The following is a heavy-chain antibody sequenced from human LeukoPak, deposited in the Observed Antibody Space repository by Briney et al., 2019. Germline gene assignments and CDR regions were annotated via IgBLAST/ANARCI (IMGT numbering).Heavy chain of an antibody. D-gene: IGHD6-19*01. CDR3: ARGDSGFDY. J-gene: IGHJ4*02. CDR2: ISRSSGGI. CDR1: GFTFSDYF. Sequence: GGSLRLSRPASGFTFSDYFMNWVRQAPGKGLEGISYISRSSGGISYADSVKGRFTVSRDNAKNSLYLQMNSLRAEDTAVYYCARGDSGFDYWGQGALVTVSS. V-gene: IGHV3-48*01.